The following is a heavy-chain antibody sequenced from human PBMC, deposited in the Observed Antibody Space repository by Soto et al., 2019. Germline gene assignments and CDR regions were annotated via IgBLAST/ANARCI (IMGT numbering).Heavy chain of an antibody. J-gene: IGHJ4*02. CDR1: GFTFSSYW. V-gene: IGHV3-7*01. D-gene: IGHD6-13*01. CDR2: IKQDGSEK. Sequence: EVQLVESGGGLVQPGGSLRLSCAASGFTFSSYWMSWVRQAPGKGLERVANIKQDGSEKYYVDSVKGRFTISRNNAKNALYLQMNNLRAEDTAVYYCARGGAYSSSWYLGLWGQGTLVTVSS. CDR3: ARGGAYSSSWYLGL.